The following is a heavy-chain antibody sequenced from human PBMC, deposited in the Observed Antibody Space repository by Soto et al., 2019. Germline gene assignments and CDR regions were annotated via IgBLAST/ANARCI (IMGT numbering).Heavy chain of an antibody. CDR2: IYYSGST. V-gene: IGHV4-59*01. J-gene: IGHJ4*02. D-gene: IGHD4-17*01. CDR3: AGYGDYGLDY. CDR1: GGSISSYC. Sequence: SETLSLTCTVSGGSISSYCWSWIRQPPGKGLEWIGYIYYSGSTNYNPSLKSRVTISVDTSKNQFSLKLSSVTAADTAVYYCAGYGDYGLDYWGQGTLVTVSS.